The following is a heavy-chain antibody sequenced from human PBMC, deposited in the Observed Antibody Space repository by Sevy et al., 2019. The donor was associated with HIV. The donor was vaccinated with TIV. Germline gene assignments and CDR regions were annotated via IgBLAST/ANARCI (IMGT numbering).Heavy chain of an antibody. CDR1: GGSISSSSYY. D-gene: IGHD6-13*01. CDR3: ARAQAAAGGGDFDY. Sequence: SETLSLTCTVSGGSISSSSYYWGWIRQPPGKGLEWIGSIYYSGSTYYNPSLKSRVTISVDTSKNQFSLKLSYVTAADTAVYYCARAQAAAGGGDFDYWGQGTLVTVSS. J-gene: IGHJ4*02. CDR2: IYYSGST. V-gene: IGHV4-39*01.